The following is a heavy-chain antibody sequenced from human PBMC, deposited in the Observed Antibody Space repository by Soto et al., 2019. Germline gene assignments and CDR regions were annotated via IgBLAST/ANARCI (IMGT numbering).Heavy chain of an antibody. CDR3: ARGLGFCSGGACYEY. CDR2: IYAAGDT. V-gene: IGHV3-53*01. Sequence: LRLSCAASGFSVSDNYVTWVRQAPGKGLQWVSVIYAAGDTFYADSVKGRFTISRDTSENMVYLQMRSLTVEDTAVYHCARGLGFCSGGACYEYWGQGTVVTVSS. CDR1: GFSVSDNY. J-gene: IGHJ4*02. D-gene: IGHD2-15*01.